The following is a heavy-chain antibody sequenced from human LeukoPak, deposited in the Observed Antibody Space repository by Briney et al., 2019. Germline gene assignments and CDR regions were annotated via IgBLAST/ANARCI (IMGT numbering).Heavy chain of an antibody. Sequence: GGSLRLSCAASGFTFSSYAMSWVRQAPGKGLEWVSSIRASADITHYTDPVKGRVTISRDESKNTLYLQTNSLRAEDTALYYCARVSRSGSLDMHFDIWGQGTMVTVSS. D-gene: IGHD1-26*01. V-gene: IGHV3-23*01. CDR2: IRASADIT. CDR1: GFTFSSYA. CDR3: ARVSRSGSLDMHFDI. J-gene: IGHJ3*02.